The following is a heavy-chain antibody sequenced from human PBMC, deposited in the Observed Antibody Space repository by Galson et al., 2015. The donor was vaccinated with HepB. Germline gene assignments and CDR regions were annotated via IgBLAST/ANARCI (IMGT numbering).Heavy chain of an antibody. D-gene: IGHD6-13*01. CDR1: GFTFSGSA. Sequence: SLRLSCAASGFTFSGSAIHWVRQASGKGPEWIGHIRSKATNFAALYVPSLQGRFTISGDDSKNLAYLHMRSLKTDDTAVYYCVRSGDFSGYSSRWGQGTLVTVSS. CDR3: VRSGDFSGYSSR. J-gene: IGHJ4*02. CDR2: IRSKATNFAA. V-gene: IGHV3-73*01.